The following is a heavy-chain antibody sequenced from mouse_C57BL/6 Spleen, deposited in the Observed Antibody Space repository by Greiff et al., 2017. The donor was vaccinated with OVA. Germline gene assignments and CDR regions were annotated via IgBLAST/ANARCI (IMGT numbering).Heavy chain of an antibody. CDR3: ASHDNVDY. CDR1: GFTFSSYT. J-gene: IGHJ2*01. Sequence: EVMLVESGGGLVKPGGSLKLSCAASGFTFSSYTMSWVRQTPEKRLEWVATISGGGGNTYYPDSVKGRFTISRDNAKNTLYLQMSSLRSEDTAFYYCASHDNVDYWGQGTTLTVSS. D-gene: IGHD1-3*01. CDR2: ISGGGGNT. V-gene: IGHV5-9*01.